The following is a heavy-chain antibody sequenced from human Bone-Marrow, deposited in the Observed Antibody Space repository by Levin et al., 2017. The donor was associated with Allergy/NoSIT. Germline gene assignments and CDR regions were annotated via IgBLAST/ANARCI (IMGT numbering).Heavy chain of an antibody. Sequence: QSGGSLRLSCSASGFTFSSFSMHWVRQAPGKGLEYVSGITNNGGTTYYADSVKGRFTISRDNSKNTLFLQMSSLRTEDTAIYYCVKADRGPIVGARMGFGYWGQGTLVTVSS. CDR1: GFTFSSFS. CDR3: VKADRGPIVGARMGFGY. J-gene: IGHJ4*02. D-gene: IGHD1-26*01. V-gene: IGHV3-64D*06. CDR2: ITNNGGTT.